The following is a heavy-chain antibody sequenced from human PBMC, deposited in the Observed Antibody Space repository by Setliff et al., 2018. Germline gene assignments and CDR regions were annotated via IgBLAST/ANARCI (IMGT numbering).Heavy chain of an antibody. CDR2: INHDGSAK. CDR1: GFTFSNYW. Sequence: GGSLRLSCTVSGFTFSNYWMSWVRQAPGKGLEWVANINHDGSAKYYADSVKGRFTISRDNAKNSLYLQMNSLGAEDTAVYFCARSPANGGHDAFDVWGQGTMVTVS. V-gene: IGHV3-7*01. J-gene: IGHJ3*01. D-gene: IGHD6-25*01. CDR3: ARSPANGGHDAFDV.